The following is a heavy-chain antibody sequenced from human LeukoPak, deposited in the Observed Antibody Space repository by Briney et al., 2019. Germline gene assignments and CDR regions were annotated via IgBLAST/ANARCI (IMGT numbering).Heavy chain of an antibody. CDR1: GGSISNYY. J-gene: IGHJ4*02. V-gene: IGHV4-59*01. CDR3: ARGIYYYGSGSYSAYYFDY. CDR2: IYYSGST. Sequence: SETLSLTCTVSGGSISNYYWSWIRQPPGKGLEWIGYIYYSGSTKYNPSLKSRVIISVDTSKNQFSLKLSSVTAADTAVYYCARGIYYYGSGSYSAYYFDYWGQGTPVTVSS. D-gene: IGHD3-10*01.